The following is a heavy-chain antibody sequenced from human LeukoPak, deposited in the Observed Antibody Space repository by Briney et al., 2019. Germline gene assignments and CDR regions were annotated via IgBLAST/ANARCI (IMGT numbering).Heavy chain of an antibody. J-gene: IGHJ4*02. CDR1: GFTFSSYG. V-gene: IGHV3-30*18. D-gene: IGHD3-10*01. CDR3: AKDSDYYGSGSRFDY. Sequence: GGSLRLSCAASGFTFSSYGMHWVRQAPGKGLEWVAVISYGGSNKYYADSVKGRFTISRDNSKNTLYLQMNSLRAEDTAVYYCAKDSDYYGSGSRFDYWGQGTLVTASS. CDR2: ISYGGSNK.